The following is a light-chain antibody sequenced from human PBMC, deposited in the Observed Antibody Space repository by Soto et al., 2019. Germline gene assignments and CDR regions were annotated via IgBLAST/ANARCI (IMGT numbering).Light chain of an antibody. CDR3: MQSLQTPPWT. Sequence: DVVMTQSPLSLPVTPGEPASISCRSSQSLLHSNGYNYLDWYLQKPGQSPQLLIYLTSIRASGVPDRFSGSGSGTEFTLKISKVEAEDVGVYYCMQSLQTPPWTLGPGTKV. CDR1: QSLLHSNGYNY. CDR2: LTS. J-gene: IGKJ1*01. V-gene: IGKV2-28*01.